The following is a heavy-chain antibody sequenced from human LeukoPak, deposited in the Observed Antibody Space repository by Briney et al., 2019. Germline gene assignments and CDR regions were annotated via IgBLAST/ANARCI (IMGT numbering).Heavy chain of an antibody. J-gene: IGHJ6*02. D-gene: IGHD2-2*02. Sequence: GASVKVSCKASGYTFTSYAMNWVRQAPGQGLEWMGWINTNTGNPTYAQGFTGRFVFSLDTSVSTAYLQISSLKAEDTAVYYCARDIILYCSSTSCYNRDYYYGMDVWGQGTTVTVSS. V-gene: IGHV7-4-1*02. CDR2: INTNTGNP. CDR1: GYTFTSYA. CDR3: ARDIILYCSSTSCYNRDYYYGMDV.